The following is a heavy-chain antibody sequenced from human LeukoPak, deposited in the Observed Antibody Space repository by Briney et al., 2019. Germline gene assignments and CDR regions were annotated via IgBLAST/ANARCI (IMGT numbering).Heavy chain of an antibody. J-gene: IGHJ6*02. D-gene: IGHD5-12*01. CDR3: ARLPRRVATTYYYYYGMDV. CDR1: GGSISSYY. V-gene: IGHV4-59*01. Sequence: SETLSLTCTVSGGSISSYYWSWIRQPPGEGLEWIGYIYYSGSTNYNPSLKSRVTISVDTSKNQFSLKPSSVTAADTAVYYCARLPRRVATTYYYYYGMDVWGQGTTVTVSS. CDR2: IYYSGST.